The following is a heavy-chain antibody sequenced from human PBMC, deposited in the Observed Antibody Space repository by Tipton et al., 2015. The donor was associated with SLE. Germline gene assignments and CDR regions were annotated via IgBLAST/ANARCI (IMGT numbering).Heavy chain of an antibody. J-gene: IGHJ6*03. Sequence: PGLVKPSETLSLTCFVSGGYITSDIYYWGWIRQPPGKGLEWIGSVYESGTTYYNPSLKSRVTMSVDTSKTQFSLKLSSLTAADTAVYYCARGGLTYGYYYYMDVWGKGTTVTVSS. V-gene: IGHV4-39*07. D-gene: IGHD2-21*02. CDR1: GGYITSDIYY. CDR3: ARGGLTYGYYYYMDV. CDR2: VYESGTT.